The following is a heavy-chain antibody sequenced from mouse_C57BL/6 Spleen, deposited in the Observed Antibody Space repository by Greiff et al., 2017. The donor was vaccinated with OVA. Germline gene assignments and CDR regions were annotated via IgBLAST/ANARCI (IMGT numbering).Heavy chain of an antibody. CDR1: GFTFSSYA. CDR3: ARDQKRSGYFDY. CDR2: ISDGGSYT. Sequence: EVQLVESGGGLVKPGGSLKLSCAASGFTFSSYAMSWVRQTPEKRLEWVATISDGGSYTYYPDNVKGRFTISRDNAKNNLYLQMSHLKSEDTAMYYCARDQKRSGYFDYWGQGTTLTVSS. J-gene: IGHJ2*01. D-gene: IGHD3-1*01. V-gene: IGHV5-4*01.